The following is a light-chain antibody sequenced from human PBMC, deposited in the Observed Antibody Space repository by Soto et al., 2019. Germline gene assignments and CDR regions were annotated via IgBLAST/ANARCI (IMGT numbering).Light chain of an antibody. CDR1: QSVSSY. Sequence: EIVLTQSPATLSLSPGERATLSCRASQSVSSYLAWYQQKPGQAPRLLIYDASNRATGIPARFSGSGPGTDFNLTISGPEPEDFAVYYCQQRSNWPPITFGQGTRLEIK. J-gene: IGKJ5*01. CDR3: QQRSNWPPIT. V-gene: IGKV3-11*01. CDR2: DAS.